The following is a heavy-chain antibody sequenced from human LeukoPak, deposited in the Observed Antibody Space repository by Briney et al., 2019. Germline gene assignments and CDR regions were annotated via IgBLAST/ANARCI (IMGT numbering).Heavy chain of an antibody. Sequence: GGSLRLSCAASGFTFSSYEMHWVRHATGKGLEWVSGIGTAGDTYYPDSVKGRFTISREDDKNSLYLQMHSLRAGDTAVYYCVRDLTGENAFDIWGQGTMVTASS. V-gene: IGHV3-13*01. D-gene: IGHD3-16*01. CDR2: IGTAGDT. J-gene: IGHJ3*02. CDR1: GFTFSSYE. CDR3: VRDLTGENAFDI.